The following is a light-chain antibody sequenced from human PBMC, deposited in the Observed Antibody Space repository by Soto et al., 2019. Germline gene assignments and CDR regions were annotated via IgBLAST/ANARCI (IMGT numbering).Light chain of an antibody. V-gene: IGKV1-39*01. CDR2: ATS. CDR1: QSISTY. CDR3: QQSHTIPWT. J-gene: IGKJ1*01. Sequence: DIQMTQSPSSLSASVGDRVTISCRASQSISTYLNWYQQRPGEAPNLLIYATSTLQTGVPSRFSGSGSGADFTLTISSLQPEGFATYYCQQSHTIPWTFGQGTKVEIK.